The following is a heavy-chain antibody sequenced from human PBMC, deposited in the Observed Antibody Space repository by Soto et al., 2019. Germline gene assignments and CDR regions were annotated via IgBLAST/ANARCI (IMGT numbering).Heavy chain of an antibody. Sequence: SETLSLTCTVSGGSIGGHYWTWIRPSPGRGLQWLGFVSDNGKTNSDASLKGRLTISLDTSKNQFSLKVTSVTAADTAVYHCARGADSGTIRMDVWGHGITVTVS. CDR2: VSDNGKT. V-gene: IGHV4-59*11. J-gene: IGHJ6*02. CDR3: ARGADSGTIRMDV. CDR1: GGSIGGHY. D-gene: IGHD2-15*01.